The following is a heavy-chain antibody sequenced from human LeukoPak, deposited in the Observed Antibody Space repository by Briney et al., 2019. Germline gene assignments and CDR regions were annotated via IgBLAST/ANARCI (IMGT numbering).Heavy chain of an antibody. CDR1: GYTFTGYY. J-gene: IGHJ4*02. Sequence: EASVKVSCKASGYTFTGYYMHWVRQAPGQGLEWMGWINPNSGGTNYAQKFQGRVTMTRDTSISTAYMELSRLRSDDTAVYYCAKVGVQEYQLLRPFDYWGQGTLVTVSS. CDR3: AKVGVQEYQLLRPFDY. CDR2: INPNSGGT. D-gene: IGHD2-2*01. V-gene: IGHV1-2*02.